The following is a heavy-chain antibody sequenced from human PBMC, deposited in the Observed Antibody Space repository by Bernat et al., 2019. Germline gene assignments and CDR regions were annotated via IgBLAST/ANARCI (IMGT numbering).Heavy chain of an antibody. V-gene: IGHV4-59*01. Sequence: QVHLQQWGAGLLRPSETLSLTCAVYGGSISSYYWSWIRQPPGKGLEWIGYIYYSGSTNYNPSLKSRVTISVDTSKNQFSLKLSSVTAADTAVYYCARVGLFGVVWGQGTLVTVSS. D-gene: IGHD3-3*01. J-gene: IGHJ4*02. CDR2: IYYSGST. CDR3: ARVGLFGVV. CDR1: GGSISSYY.